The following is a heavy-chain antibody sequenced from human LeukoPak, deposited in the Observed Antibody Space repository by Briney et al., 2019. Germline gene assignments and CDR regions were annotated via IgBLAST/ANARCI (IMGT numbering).Heavy chain of an antibody. CDR2: TSADNGKT. D-gene: IGHD5-12*01. CDR3: ARRGYPVYYYYMDV. J-gene: IGHJ6*03. CDR1: GYTFTSYG. V-gene: IGHV1-18*01. Sequence: ASVKVSCKTSGYTFTSYGISWVRQAPGQGLEWMGWTSADNGKTNYAQKLQGRVTMTTDTSTTTAYMELRSLRSDDTAVYYCARRGYPVYYYYMDVWGKGTTVTISS.